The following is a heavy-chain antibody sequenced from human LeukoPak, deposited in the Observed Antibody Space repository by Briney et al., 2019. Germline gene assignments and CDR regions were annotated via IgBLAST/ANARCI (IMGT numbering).Heavy chain of an antibody. Sequence: SETLSLTCTVSGDSISSSSYDWGWIRQPPGKGLEWIGSMYYNGSTYYNPSLKSRVTISLDTSKNQFSLKLSSVTASDTAVYYCARSAIQTGYRYAYWGQGTLVTVSS. CDR1: GDSISSSSYD. D-gene: IGHD5-18*01. J-gene: IGHJ4*02. CDR3: ARSAIQTGYRYAY. CDR2: MYYNGST. V-gene: IGHV4-39*07.